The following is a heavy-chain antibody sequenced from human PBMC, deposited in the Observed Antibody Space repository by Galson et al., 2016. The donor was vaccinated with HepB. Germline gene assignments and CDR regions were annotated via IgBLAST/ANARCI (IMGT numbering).Heavy chain of an antibody. J-gene: IGHJ4*02. Sequence: ETLSLTCTVSGGSITSSSYYWGWIRQPPGKGLEWIGSIYYSGSTYYTPSLKSRVTITVDTSKNQFSLKLSSVTAADTAVYYCAIPSNYYDSSGYPDASLYFDYWGQGTLVTVSS. V-gene: IGHV4-39*01. CDR3: AIPSNYYDSSGYPDASLYFDY. CDR2: IYYSGST. D-gene: IGHD3-22*01. CDR1: GGSITSSSYY.